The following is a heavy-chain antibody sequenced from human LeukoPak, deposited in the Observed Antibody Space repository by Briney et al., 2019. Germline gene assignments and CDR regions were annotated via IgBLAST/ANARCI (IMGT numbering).Heavy chain of an antibody. V-gene: IGHV1-8*03. CDR1: GYTFTSYD. Sequence: GASVKVSCKTSGYTFTSYDINWVRQATGQGLEWMGWMNPNSGNTGYAQKFQGRVTITRNTAISTAYMELGSLTSEDTAVYYCARMATPQAYSSSSDASPNWFDPWGQGTLDTVSS. CDR3: ARMATPQAYSSSSDASPNWFDP. J-gene: IGHJ5*02. CDR2: MNPNSGNT. D-gene: IGHD6-6*01.